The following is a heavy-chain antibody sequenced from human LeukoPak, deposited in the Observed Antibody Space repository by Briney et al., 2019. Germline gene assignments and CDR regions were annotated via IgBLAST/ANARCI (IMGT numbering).Heavy chain of an antibody. Sequence: ASVKASCXASGYTFTGNHVHWVRQAPGQGLEWMGWIDPKSGDTMYAQKFQDRVTMTSDTSINTAYMELSGLRSDDTAVYFCAKEADIVSFDLWGRGTLVTVSS. CDR2: IDPKSGDT. CDR1: GYTFTGNH. J-gene: IGHJ2*01. V-gene: IGHV1-2*02. CDR3: AKEADIVSFDL. D-gene: IGHD2-15*01.